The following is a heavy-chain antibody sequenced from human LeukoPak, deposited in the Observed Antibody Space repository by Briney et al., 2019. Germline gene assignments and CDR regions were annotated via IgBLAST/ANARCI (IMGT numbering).Heavy chain of an antibody. D-gene: IGHD4-17*01. CDR2: KQDGSEK. V-gene: IGHV3-7*01. J-gene: IGHJ3*02. Sequence: KQDGSEKYYVDSVKGRFTISRDNAKNSLYLQMNSLRAEDTAVYYCARLATVTTFFDAFDIWGQGTMVTVSS. CDR3: ARLATVTTFFDAFDI.